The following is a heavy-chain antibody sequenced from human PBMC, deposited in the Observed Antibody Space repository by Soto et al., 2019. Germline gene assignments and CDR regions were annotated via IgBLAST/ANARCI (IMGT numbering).Heavy chain of an antibody. V-gene: IGHV3-74*01. CDR3: ARGRSTYYDFWSGYKV. CDR2: INSDGSST. CDR1: GFTFSSYW. D-gene: IGHD3-3*01. Sequence: EVQLVESGGGLVQPGGSLRLSCAASGFTFSSYWMHWVRQAPGKGLVWVSRINSDGSSTSYADSVKGRFTISRDNAKNTLYLQMNSLRAEDTAGYYCARGRSTYYDFWSGYKVWGQGTLVTVSS. J-gene: IGHJ4*02.